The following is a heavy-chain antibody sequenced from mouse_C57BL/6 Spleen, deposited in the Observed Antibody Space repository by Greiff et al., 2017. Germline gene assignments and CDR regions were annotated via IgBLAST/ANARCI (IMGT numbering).Heavy chain of an antibody. D-gene: IGHD1-1*01. CDR1: GYAFSSYW. Sequence: VQLQQPGAELVKPGASVKISCKASGYAFSSYWMNWVKQRPGQGLEWIGQIYPGDGDTNYNEKFKGKATVTADKTSRTAYMQLRSLTAEDSAVXFCASAFTTVAIDYWGQGTTLTVSS. V-gene: IGHV1-80*01. J-gene: IGHJ2*01. CDR3: ASAFTTVAIDY. CDR2: IYPGDGDT.